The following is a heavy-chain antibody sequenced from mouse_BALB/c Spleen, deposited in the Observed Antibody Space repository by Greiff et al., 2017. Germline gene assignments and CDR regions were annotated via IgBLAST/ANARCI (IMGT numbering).Heavy chain of an antibody. J-gene: IGHJ2*01. D-gene: IGHD1-1*01. CDR2: ISYDGSN. Sequence: EVKLEESGPGLVKPSQSLSLTCSVTGYSITSGYYWNWIRQFPGNKLEWMGYISYDGSNNYNPSLKNRISITRDTSKNQFFLKLNSVTTEDTATYYCAREDHYYGSSDYFDYWGQGTTLTVSS. CDR3: AREDHYYGSSDYFDY. CDR1: GYSITSGYY. V-gene: IGHV3-6*02.